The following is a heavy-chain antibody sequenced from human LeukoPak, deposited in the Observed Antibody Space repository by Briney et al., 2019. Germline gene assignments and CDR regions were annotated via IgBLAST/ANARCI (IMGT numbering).Heavy chain of an antibody. J-gene: IGHJ5*02. CDR3: ARITAPLTMVVYWFDP. CDR2: IIPIFGTA. D-gene: IGHD3-22*01. Sequence: SVKVSCKASGGTFSSYAISWVRQAPGQGLEWMGGIIPIFGTANYAQKFQGRVTITADESTSTAYMELSSLRAEDTAVYYCARITAPLTMVVYWFDPWGQGTLVTVSS. CDR1: GGTFSSYA. V-gene: IGHV1-69*13.